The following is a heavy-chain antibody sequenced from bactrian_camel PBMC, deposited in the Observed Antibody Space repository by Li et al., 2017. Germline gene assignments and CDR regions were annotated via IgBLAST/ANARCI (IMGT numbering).Heavy chain of an antibody. Sequence: HVQLVESGGGSVQAGGSLSLSCAASPYRNCMAWFRQTPEKEREAVASFDSSSTTMYADSVKGRFTISKDNTENTLYLQMRSLTIEDTAMYYCAAVPRGYGTWGTTEVNYWGQGTQVTVS. CDR3: AAVPRGYGTWGTTEVNY. V-gene: IGHV3S53*01. J-gene: IGHJ4*01. CDR1: PYRNC. CDR2: FDSSSTT. D-gene: IGHD5*01.